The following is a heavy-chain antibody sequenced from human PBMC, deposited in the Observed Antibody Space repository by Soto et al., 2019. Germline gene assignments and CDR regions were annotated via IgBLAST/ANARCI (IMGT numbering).Heavy chain of an antibody. J-gene: IGHJ4*02. D-gene: IGHD6-19*01. V-gene: IGHV1-18*01. CDR2: ISAYNGNT. CDR1: GYTFTSYC. CDR3: ARDPGYSSFVGTNFDY. Sequence: ASVKVSCKASGYTFTSYCISWVRQSPVQGLEWMGWISAYNGNTNYAQKLQGRVTMTTDTSTSTAYMELRSLRSDDTAVYYCARDPGYSSFVGTNFDYWGQGTLVTVSS.